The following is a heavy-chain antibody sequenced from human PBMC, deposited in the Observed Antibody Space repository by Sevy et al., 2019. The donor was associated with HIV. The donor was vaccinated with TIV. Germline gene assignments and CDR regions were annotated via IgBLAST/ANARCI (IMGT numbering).Heavy chain of an antibody. CDR2: ISYDGSNK. Sequence: VGSLRLSCAASGFTFSSYAMHWVRQAPGKGLEWVAVISYDGSNKYYADSVKGRFTISRDNSKNTLYLQMNSLRTEDTAVYYCAREGGEIAARPDQLPFDYWGQGTLVTVSS. CDR3: AREGGEIAARPDQLPFDY. J-gene: IGHJ4*02. D-gene: IGHD6-6*01. V-gene: IGHV3-30-3*01. CDR1: GFTFSSYA.